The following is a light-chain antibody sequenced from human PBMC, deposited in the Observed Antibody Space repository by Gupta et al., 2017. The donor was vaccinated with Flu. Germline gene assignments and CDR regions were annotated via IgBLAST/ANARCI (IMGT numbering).Light chain of an antibody. CDR2: RTT. CDR3: VAWWGGCEV. Sequence: QTVMTQESSLTVSPGGTVTLTCASSTGAVTSDFLANWFQLKPGQTPTSLIYRTTNRPSWTPARMSGSLLGREAGLEQVGMQRENVTVDSCVAWWGGCEVFGGRTKLTVL. J-gene: IGLJ2*01. V-gene: IGLV7-43*01. CDR1: TGAVTSDFL.